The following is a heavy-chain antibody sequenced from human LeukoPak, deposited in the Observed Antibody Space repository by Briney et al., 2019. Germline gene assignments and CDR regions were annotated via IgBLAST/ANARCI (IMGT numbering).Heavy chain of an antibody. CDR1: GFTFSSYW. D-gene: IGHD6-19*01. CDR2: IKQDGSEK. CDR3: ARGYSSPSDAFDI. V-gene: IGHV3-7*01. Sequence: PGGSLRLSCAASGFTFSSYWMSWVRQAPGKGLEWVANIKQDGSEKYYVDSVKGRFTISRDNARNSLYLQMNSLRAEDTAVYYCARGYSSPSDAFDIWGQGTMVTVSS. J-gene: IGHJ3*02.